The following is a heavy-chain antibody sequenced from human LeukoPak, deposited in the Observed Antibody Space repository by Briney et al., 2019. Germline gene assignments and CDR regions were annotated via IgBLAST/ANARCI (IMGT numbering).Heavy chain of an antibody. V-gene: IGHV4-59*12. J-gene: IGHJ4*02. D-gene: IGHD2-21*01. CDR1: GGSISSYY. CDR3: ARDTQIDGVDY. Sequence: PSETLSLTCTVSGGSISSYYWSWIRQPPGKGLEWIGYIYYSGSTNYNPSLKSRVTISVDTSKNQFSLKLSSVTAADTAVYYCARDTQIDGVDYWGQGTLVTVSS. CDR2: IYYSGST.